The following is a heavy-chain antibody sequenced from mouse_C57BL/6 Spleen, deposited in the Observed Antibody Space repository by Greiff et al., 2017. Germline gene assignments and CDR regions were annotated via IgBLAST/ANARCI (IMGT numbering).Heavy chain of an antibody. CDR1: GYTFTSYG. CDR2: IYPRSGNT. J-gene: IGHJ4*01. V-gene: IGHV1-81*01. CDR3: ARTPYDYPYAMDY. Sequence: QVQLQQSGAELARPGASVKLSCKASGYTFTSYGISWVKQRPGQGLEWIGEIYPRSGNTYYNEKFKGKATLTADKSSSTAYMELRSLTSEDSAVYFCARTPYDYPYAMDYWGQGASVTVSS. D-gene: IGHD2-4*01.